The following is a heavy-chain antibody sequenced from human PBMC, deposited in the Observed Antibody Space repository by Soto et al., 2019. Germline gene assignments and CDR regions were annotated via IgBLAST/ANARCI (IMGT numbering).Heavy chain of an antibody. CDR2: IFYSGST. CDR1: GDSISSGNYY. CDR3: ARGGSGDIVVVALIDY. D-gene: IGHD2-15*01. Sequence: QVQLQESGPGLVKPSQTLSLTCTVSGDSISSGNYYWSWIRQHPGKGLEWIGYIFYSGSTYYNPSRQSRFTLSVDSSRNQSSLSLSSGTAADTAVYYWARGGSGDIVVVALIDYWGQGTLVTVSS. V-gene: IGHV4-31*03. J-gene: IGHJ4*02.